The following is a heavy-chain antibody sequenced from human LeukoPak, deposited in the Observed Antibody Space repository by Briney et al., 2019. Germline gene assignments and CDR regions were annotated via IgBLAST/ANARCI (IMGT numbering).Heavy chain of an antibody. D-gene: IGHD3-10*01. CDR3: ARASITMVRGVITNFDY. V-gene: IGHV3-23*01. CDR2: IGGSGGSI. J-gene: IGHJ4*02. Sequence: GGSLRLSCAASGFTFSSYATNWVRQAPGKGLEWVSAIGGSGGSIYYTDSVKGRFTISRDNAKNSLYLQMNSLRAEDTAVYYCARASITMVRGVITNFDYWGQGTLVTVSS. CDR1: GFTFSSYA.